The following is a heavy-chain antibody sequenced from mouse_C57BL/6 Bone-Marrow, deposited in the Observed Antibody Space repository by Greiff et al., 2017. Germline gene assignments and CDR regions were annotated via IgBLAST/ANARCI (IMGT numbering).Heavy chain of an antibody. Sequence: EVQLQQSGPELVKPGASVKISCKASGYSFTDYNMNWVKQSNGKSLEWIGVINPNYGTTSYNQKFKGKATLTVDQSSSTAYMQLNSLTSEDSAVLSCASSDYYGSSYWYFDVWGTGTTVTVSS. J-gene: IGHJ1*03. CDR2: INPNYGTT. CDR1: GYSFTDYN. V-gene: IGHV1-39*01. D-gene: IGHD1-1*01. CDR3: ASSDYYGSSYWYFDV.